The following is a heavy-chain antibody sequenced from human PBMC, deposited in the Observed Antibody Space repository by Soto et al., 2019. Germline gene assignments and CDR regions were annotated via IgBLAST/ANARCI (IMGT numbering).Heavy chain of an antibody. CDR3: SRRRSAWSDSHYDSLAV. CDR1: GFTFNSYG. J-gene: IGHJ6*02. CDR2: ISYDSTKT. D-gene: IGHD4-17*01. Sequence: QVQLVESGGGGVQPGRSLRRSCAASGFTFNSYGMHWVRQGPGNGLEWVAFISYDSTKTYYADSVKGRFTISRDNSNSALYDQISSLTGDDTAVYYCSRRRSAWSDSHYDSLAVWGQGTTVTVSS. V-gene: IGHV3-30*03.